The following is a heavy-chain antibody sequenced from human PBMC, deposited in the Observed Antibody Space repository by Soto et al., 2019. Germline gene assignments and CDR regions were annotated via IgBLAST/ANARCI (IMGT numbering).Heavy chain of an antibody. D-gene: IGHD3-22*01. CDR3: AKTPSYYDSSGYSLPPY. V-gene: IGHV3-23*01. Sequence: PGGSLRLSCAASGFTFSSYAMSWVRQAPGKGLEWVSAISGSGGSTYYADSVKGRFTISRDNSKNTLYLQMNSLRAEDTAVYYCAKTPSYYDSSGYSLPPYWGQGTLVTVSS. CDR2: ISGSGGST. CDR1: GFTFSSYA. J-gene: IGHJ4*02.